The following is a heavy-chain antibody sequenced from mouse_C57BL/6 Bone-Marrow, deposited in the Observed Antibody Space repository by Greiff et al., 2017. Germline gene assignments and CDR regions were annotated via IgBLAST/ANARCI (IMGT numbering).Heavy chain of an antibody. J-gene: IGHJ1*03. CDR2: IYPRAGST. V-gene: IGHV1-85*01. CDR1: GYTFTSYD. CDR3: ARLEFDGSSGDWYFDV. D-gene: IGHD1-1*01. Sequence: QVQLQQSGPELVKPGASVKLSCKASGYTFTSYDINWVKQRPGPGLEWIGWIYPRAGSTKYNEKFKGKATLTVDTSSSTAYMELHSLTSEDSAVYFCARLEFDGSSGDWYFDVGGTGTTVTVSS.